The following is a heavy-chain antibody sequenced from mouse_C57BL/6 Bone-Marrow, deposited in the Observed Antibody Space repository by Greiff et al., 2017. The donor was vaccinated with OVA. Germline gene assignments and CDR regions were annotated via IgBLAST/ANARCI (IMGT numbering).Heavy chain of an antibody. CDR3: ARGYYYGSKGD. D-gene: IGHD1-1*01. CDR2: IDPSDSYT. Sequence: QVQLQQPGAELVMPGASVKLSCKASGYTFTSYWMHWVKQRPGQGLEWIGEIDPSDSYTNYNQKFKGKSTLTVDKSSSTAYMQLSSLTSEDSAVYYCARGYYYGSKGDWGQGTTLTVSS. CDR1: GYTFTSYW. J-gene: IGHJ2*01. V-gene: IGHV1-69*01.